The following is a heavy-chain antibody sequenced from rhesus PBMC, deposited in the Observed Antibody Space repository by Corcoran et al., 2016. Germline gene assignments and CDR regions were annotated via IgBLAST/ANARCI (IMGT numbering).Heavy chain of an antibody. CDR2: ISGSGGST. CDR3: AGLEGYYSGSYS. V-gene: IGHV4-173*01. Sequence: QLQLQESGPGLVKPSETLSLTCAFSGGSISSHYWSRTRQPPGKGLEWIGRISGSGGSTDYNPSLKNRVTISIDTSKNQFSLKLSSVTAADTAVYYCAGLEGYYSGSYSWGQGALVTVSS. CDR1: GGSISSHY. J-gene: IGHJ1*01. D-gene: IGHD3-16*01.